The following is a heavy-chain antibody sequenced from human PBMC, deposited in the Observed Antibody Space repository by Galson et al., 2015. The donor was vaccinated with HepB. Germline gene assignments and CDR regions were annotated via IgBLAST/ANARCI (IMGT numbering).Heavy chain of an antibody. Sequence: SQRLSRAASGFTFSSYGMHWVRQAPGEGLEWVADISYDGSNKYYADSVKGRFTISRDNSKNTLYLQINSLRAEDTAVYYCAKDWGLEMATMALDYWGQGTLVTVSS. J-gene: IGHJ4*02. CDR1: GFTFSSYG. V-gene: IGHV3-30*18. CDR3: AKDWGLEMATMALDY. D-gene: IGHD5-24*01. CDR2: ISYDGSNK.